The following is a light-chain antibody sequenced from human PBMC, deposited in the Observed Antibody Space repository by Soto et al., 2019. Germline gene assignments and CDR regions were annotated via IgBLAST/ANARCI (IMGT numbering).Light chain of an antibody. CDR3: QQYENLPIT. J-gene: IGKJ5*01. CDR2: DAS. CDR1: QDISNL. V-gene: IGKV1-33*01. Sequence: DIQMTQSPSSLSASVGYRVTITCQATQDISNLLNCFHQKPGKAPKLLIYDASNLETGVPSRFSGSGSGTDFTFTISSLQAEDIATYYCQQYENLPITFGQGTRLEIK.